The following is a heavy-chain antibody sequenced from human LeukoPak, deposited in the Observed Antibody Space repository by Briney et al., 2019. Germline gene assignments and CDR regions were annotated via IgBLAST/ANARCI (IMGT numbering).Heavy chain of an antibody. Sequence: PSETLSLTCTVSGGSISSGGYYWSWIRRHPGKGLEWIGYIHYSGSTDYNPSLKSRVTISVDTSKNQFSLKLNSVTAADTAVYYCARYYYASGSPQDAFDIWGQGTMVTVSS. CDR2: IHYSGST. V-gene: IGHV4-31*03. D-gene: IGHD3-10*01. CDR1: GGSISSGGYY. J-gene: IGHJ3*02. CDR3: ARYYYASGSPQDAFDI.